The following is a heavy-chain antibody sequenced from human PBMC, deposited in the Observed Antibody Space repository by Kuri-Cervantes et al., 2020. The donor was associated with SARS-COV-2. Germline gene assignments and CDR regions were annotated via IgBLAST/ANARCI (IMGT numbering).Heavy chain of an antibody. V-gene: IGHV3-74*01. CDR2: INSDGSST. Sequence: GGSLRLSCAASGFTFINAWMNWVRQAPGKGLEWVSRINSDGSSTSYADSVKGRFTISRDNAKNTLYLQMNSLRAEDTAVYYCAKGSPIYDSSGYTLDYWGQGTRVTGSS. J-gene: IGHJ4*02. CDR3: AKGSPIYDSSGYTLDY. D-gene: IGHD3-22*01. CDR1: GFTFINAW.